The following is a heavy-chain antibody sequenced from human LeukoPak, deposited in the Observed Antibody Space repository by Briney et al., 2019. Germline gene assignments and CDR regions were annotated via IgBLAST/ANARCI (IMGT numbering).Heavy chain of an antibody. CDR2: ISTSGSTI. J-gene: IGHJ4*02. D-gene: IGHD1-20*01. CDR1: GFPFSTYE. Sequence: GGSLRLSCAASGFPFSTYEMNWVRQAPGKGLEWVSYISTSGSTIYYADSVKGRFTTSRDNAKNLLYLQMNSLRAEDTAVYYCARVGAYAAVNWWGQGTLVTVSS. CDR3: ARVGAYAAVNW. V-gene: IGHV3-48*03.